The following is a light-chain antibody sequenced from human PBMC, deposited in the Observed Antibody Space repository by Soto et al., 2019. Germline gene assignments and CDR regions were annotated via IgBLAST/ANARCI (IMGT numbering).Light chain of an antibody. CDR3: QQYSSSPWT. J-gene: IGKJ1*01. Sequence: EIVLTQSPATLSLSPGERATLSCRASQSVSSSYLAWYQQKPGQAPRLLIYGASSRATGIPARFSGSGSGTDFTLTISRLEPEDFAVYYCQQYSSSPWTFGQGNKVEIK. CDR2: GAS. CDR1: QSVSSSY. V-gene: IGKV3-20*01.